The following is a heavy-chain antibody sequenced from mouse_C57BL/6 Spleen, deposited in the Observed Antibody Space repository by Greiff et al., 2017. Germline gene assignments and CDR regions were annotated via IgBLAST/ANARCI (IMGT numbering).Heavy chain of an antibody. CDR2: IYPGDGDT. V-gene: IGHV1-82*01. Sequence: QVQLQQSGPELVKPGASVKISCKASGYAFSSSWMNWVKQRPGKGLEWIGRIYPGDGDTNYNGKFKGKATLTADKYSSTAYMQLSSLTSEDSAVYFCARGIYYDYDEGFAYWGQGTLVTVSA. D-gene: IGHD2-4*01. CDR3: ARGIYYDYDEGFAY. CDR1: GYAFSSSW. J-gene: IGHJ3*01.